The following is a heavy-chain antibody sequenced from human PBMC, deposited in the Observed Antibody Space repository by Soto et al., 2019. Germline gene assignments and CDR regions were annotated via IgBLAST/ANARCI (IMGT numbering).Heavy chain of an antibody. CDR3: ARDPPSRYCSSTSCFYGMDV. D-gene: IGHD2-2*01. V-gene: IGHV1-18*01. CDR1: GYTFTSYG. CDR2: ISAYNGNT. Sequence: ASVKVSCKASGYTFTSYGISWVRQAPGQGLEWMGWISAYNGNTNYAQKLQGRVTMTTDTSTSTAYMELRSLRSDDTAVYYCARDPPSRYCSSTSCFYGMDVWGQGTTVTVPS. J-gene: IGHJ6*02.